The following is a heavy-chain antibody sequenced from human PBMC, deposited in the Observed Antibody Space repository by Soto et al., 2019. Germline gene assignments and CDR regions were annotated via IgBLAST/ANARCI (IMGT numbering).Heavy chain of an antibody. Sequence: SETLSLTCAVYGGSFSGHSWTWIRQSPGKGLEWIGDINHSGRVNYSPSLKSRVTISLDTSKNQFSLTLSAVTAADTAMYYCSNRAYDTNGYSRFDPWGQGTLVTVSS. D-gene: IGHD3-22*01. CDR1: GGSFSGHS. J-gene: IGHJ5*01. CDR3: SNRAYDTNGYSRFDP. CDR2: INHSGRV. V-gene: IGHV4-34*01.